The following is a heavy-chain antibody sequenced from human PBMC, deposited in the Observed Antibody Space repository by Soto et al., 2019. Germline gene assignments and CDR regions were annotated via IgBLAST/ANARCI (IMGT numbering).Heavy chain of an antibody. J-gene: IGHJ1*01. CDR1: GFTFSSYA. CDR3: AKDLCSSWVTAAGYFQH. CDR2: ISGSGGST. V-gene: IGHV3-23*01. Sequence: EVQLLESGGGLVQPGGSLRLSCAASGFTFSSYAMSWVRQAPGKGLEWVSAISGSGGSTYYADSVKGRFTISRDNSKNTQYLQMNSLRAEDTAVYYCAKDLCSSWVTAAGYFQHWGQGTLVTVSS. D-gene: IGHD6-13*01.